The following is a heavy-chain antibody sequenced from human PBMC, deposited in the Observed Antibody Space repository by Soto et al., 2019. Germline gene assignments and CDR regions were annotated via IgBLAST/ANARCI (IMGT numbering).Heavy chain of an antibody. J-gene: IGHJ4*02. D-gene: IGHD1-26*01. CDR1: GYTFTGYY. CDR3: ATQRSEWELSFDY. CDR2: INPNSGGT. Sequence: QVQLVQSGAEVKKPGASVKVSCKASGYTFTGYYMHWVRQAPGQGLEWMGWINPNSGGTNYAQKLQGWVTTTRDTSISTAYRELSRLRSDDTAVYYCATQRSEWELSFDYWGQGTLVTVSS. V-gene: IGHV1-2*04.